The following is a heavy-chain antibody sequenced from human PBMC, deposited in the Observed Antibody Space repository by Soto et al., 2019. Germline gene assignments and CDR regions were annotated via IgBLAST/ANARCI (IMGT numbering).Heavy chain of an antibody. V-gene: IGHV1-69*01. CDR2: IIPIFGTA. D-gene: IGHD2-2*01. CDR3: ARGEIVVVPAAMKIPIGSGSYYPPYAFDI. CDR1: GGTFSSYA. Sequence: QVQLVQSGAEVKKPGSSVKVSCKASGGTFSSYAISWVRQAPGQGLEWMGGIIPIFGTANYAQKFQGRVTLTADESTSTAYMELSSLRSEDTAVYYCARGEIVVVPAAMKIPIGSGSYYPPYAFDIWCQGTMVTVSS. J-gene: IGHJ3*02.